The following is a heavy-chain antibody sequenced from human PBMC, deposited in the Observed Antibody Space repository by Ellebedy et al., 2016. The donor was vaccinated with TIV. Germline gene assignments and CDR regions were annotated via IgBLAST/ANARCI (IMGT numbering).Heavy chain of an antibody. CDR2: IIPIFGTA. V-gene: IGHV1-69*13. CDR3: ARVGHDLGSCGGDCHLRWLDP. D-gene: IGHD2-21*02. Sequence: ASVKVSCKASGYTFTSYAISWVRQAPGQGLEWMGGIIPIFGTANYAQKFQGRVTITADESTSTAYMELSSLRSEDTAVYYCARVGHDLGSCGGDCHLRWLDPWGQGTLVTVSS. J-gene: IGHJ5*02. CDR1: GYTFTSYA.